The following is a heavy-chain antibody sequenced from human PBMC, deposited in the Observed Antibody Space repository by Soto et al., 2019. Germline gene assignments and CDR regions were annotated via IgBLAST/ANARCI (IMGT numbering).Heavy chain of an antibody. CDR3: ARHDYNNGWYVVDY. V-gene: IGHV5-10-1*03. J-gene: IGHJ4*02. Sequence: EVQLVQSGAEVKKPGESLRISCEGSGYSFTSHWISWVRQMPGKGLEWMGRIDPSGSYTNYSPSFQGHITISADKSISSASLQWNSLKASDTAIYYCARHDYNNGWYVVDYWGQGTLVTVSS. D-gene: IGHD6-19*01. CDR1: GYSFTSHW. CDR2: IDPSGSYT.